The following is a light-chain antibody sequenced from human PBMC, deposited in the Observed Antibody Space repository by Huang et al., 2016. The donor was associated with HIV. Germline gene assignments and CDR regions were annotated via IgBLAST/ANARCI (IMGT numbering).Light chain of an antibody. CDR3: QQYSTSPWT. J-gene: IGKJ1*01. Sequence: EIVLTQSPGTLSLSPGERATLSCRASQTVSSNYLAWYQQKPGQAPRLLMYGASSRATGIQDRFSGGGSETDFTLSISRLEPEDFAVYSCQQYSTSPWTVGQGTEVEIK. CDR1: QTVSSNY. CDR2: GAS. V-gene: IGKV3-20*01.